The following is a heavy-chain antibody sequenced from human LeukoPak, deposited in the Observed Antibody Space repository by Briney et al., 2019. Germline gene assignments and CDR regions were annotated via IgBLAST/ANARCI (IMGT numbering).Heavy chain of an antibody. J-gene: IGHJ5*02. CDR1: GRSISSGSYY. Sequence: PSHTLSLTCTLSGRSISSGSYYWTWIPKPAGKGLEWIGRIYTSGSTNDNPSLRSRVTMSVDTSKNHFSLKLSSVTAADTAVYYCASTNYGDYVYDWFDPWGQGTLVTVSS. CDR2: IYTSGST. D-gene: IGHD4-17*01. CDR3: ASTNYGDYVYDWFDP. V-gene: IGHV4-61*02.